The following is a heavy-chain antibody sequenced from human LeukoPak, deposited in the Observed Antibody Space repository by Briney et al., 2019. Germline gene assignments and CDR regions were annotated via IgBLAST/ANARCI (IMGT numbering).Heavy chain of an antibody. V-gene: IGHV4-59*01. J-gene: IGHJ5*02. Sequence: SETLSLTCTVSGGSISSYYWSWIRQPPGKGLEWIGYIYYSGSTNYNPSLKSRVTISVDTSKNQFSLKLSSVTAADTAVYYCARGGHCSSTSCQLLSTYNWFGPWGQGTLVTVSS. CDR1: GGSISSYY. CDR2: IYYSGST. CDR3: ARGGHCSSTSCQLLSTYNWFGP. D-gene: IGHD2-2*03.